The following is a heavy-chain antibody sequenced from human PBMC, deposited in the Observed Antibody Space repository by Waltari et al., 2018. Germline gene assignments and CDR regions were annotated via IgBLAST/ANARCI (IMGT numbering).Heavy chain of an antibody. Sequence: QVQLQQWGAGLLKPSETLSLTCAVYGGSFSGYYWSWIRQPPGKGLEWIGEINHSGRTNYNPSLQSRVTISVATSKNQFSLKLSSVTAADTAVYYCAREGSSSWYPHYYYYMDVWGKGTTVTVSS. CDR2: INHSGRT. CDR1: GGSFSGYY. J-gene: IGHJ6*03. V-gene: IGHV4-34*01. CDR3: AREGSSSWYPHYYYYMDV. D-gene: IGHD6-13*01.